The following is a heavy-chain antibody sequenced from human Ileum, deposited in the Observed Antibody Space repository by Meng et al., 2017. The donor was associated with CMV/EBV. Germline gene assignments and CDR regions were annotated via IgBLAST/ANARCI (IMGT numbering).Heavy chain of an antibody. CDR2: ISAGGTGT. Sequence: EVQLLESGGDLVQPGGSLRLSCAASGFTFNSYAMSWVRQAPGKGLEWVSSISAGGTGTYYAGSVKGRFTISRDSSKNTLYLQIDSLRPEDTAVYYCVGDWVRGGHWGQGTLVTVSS. V-gene: IGHV3-23*01. D-gene: IGHD3-16*01. CDR3: VGDWVRGGH. CDR1: GFTFNSYA. J-gene: IGHJ4*02.